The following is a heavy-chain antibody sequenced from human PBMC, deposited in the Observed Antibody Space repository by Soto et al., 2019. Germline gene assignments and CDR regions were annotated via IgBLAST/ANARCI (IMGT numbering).Heavy chain of an antibody. CDR2: INHSGST. CDR1: GGSFSGYY. CDR3: ARGGLGYCSGGSCYRTDPFDY. V-gene: IGHV4-34*01. D-gene: IGHD2-15*01. Sequence: PSETLSLTCAVYGGSFSGYYWSWIRQPPGKGLEWIGEINHSGSTNYNPSLKSRVTISVDTSKNQFSLKLSSVTAADTAVYYCARGGLGYCSGGSCYRTDPFDYWGQGTLVTV. J-gene: IGHJ4*02.